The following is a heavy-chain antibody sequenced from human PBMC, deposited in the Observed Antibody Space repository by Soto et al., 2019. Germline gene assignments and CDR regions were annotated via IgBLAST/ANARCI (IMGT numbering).Heavy chain of an antibody. V-gene: IGHV1-18*04. CDR1: GYTFTNYG. J-gene: IGHJ6*02. D-gene: IGHD3-10*01. CDR3: ARAGSSLGYAMDV. CDR2: ISANNGNT. Sequence: ASVKVSCKASGYTFTNYGISWVRQAPGQGLEWMGWISANNGNTHYAQKFQGRVTMTTETSTSTVYMELRSLRSDDTAVHYCARAGSSLGYAMDVWGRGTTVTVSS.